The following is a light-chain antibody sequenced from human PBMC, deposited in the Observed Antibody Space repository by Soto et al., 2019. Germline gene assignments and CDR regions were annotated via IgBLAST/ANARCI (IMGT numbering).Light chain of an antibody. CDR3: SSYTTSSTSVV. CDR1: SSDVGTYNY. CDR2: DVS. Sequence: QSALTQPASVSGSPGQSITISCTGTSSDVGTYNYVSWYQQHTGKAPKLMIYDVSYRPSGVSDRFSGSKSGNTDSLTISGLQAEDEADYYCSSYTTSSTSVVFGGGTKLTVL. V-gene: IGLV2-14*01. J-gene: IGLJ2*01.